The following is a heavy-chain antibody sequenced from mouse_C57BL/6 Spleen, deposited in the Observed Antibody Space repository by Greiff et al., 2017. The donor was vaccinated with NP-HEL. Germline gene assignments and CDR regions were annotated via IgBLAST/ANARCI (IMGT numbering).Heavy chain of an antibody. CDR1: GYAFSSSW. V-gene: IGHV1-82*01. J-gene: IGHJ4*01. D-gene: IGHD2-3*01. Sequence: VQLQQSGPALVKPGASVKISCKASGYAFSSSWMNWVKQRPGKGLEWIGRIYPGDVATNYNGQFKSKATLTADKSSSTAYMQLSSLTSEDSAVYFCARTTAMMVTTSYAMDYWGQGTSVTVSS. CDR3: ARTTAMMVTTSYAMDY. CDR2: IYPGDVAT.